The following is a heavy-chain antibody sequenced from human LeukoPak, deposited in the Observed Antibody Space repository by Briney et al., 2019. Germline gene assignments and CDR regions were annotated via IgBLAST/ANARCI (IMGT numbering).Heavy chain of an antibody. CDR3: AKPPAYSSGWDRYFDY. Sequence: GGSLRLSCAASGFTFSSYWMHWVRQAPGKGLVWVSRINSDGSSTSYADSVKGRFTISRDNAKNTLYLQMNSLRAEDTAVYYCAKPPAYSSGWDRYFDYWGQGTLVTVSS. D-gene: IGHD6-19*01. J-gene: IGHJ4*02. CDR2: INSDGSST. CDR1: GFTFSSYW. V-gene: IGHV3-74*01.